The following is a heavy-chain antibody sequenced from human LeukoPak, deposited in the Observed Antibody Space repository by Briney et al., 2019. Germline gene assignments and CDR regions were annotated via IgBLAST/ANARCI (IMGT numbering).Heavy chain of an antibody. V-gene: IGHV4-34*01. Sequence: GSLRLSCAASGFTVSSNYMSWVRQPPGKGLEWIGEINHRGSTNYNPSLKSRVTISVDTSKNQFSLKLSSVTAADTAVYYCARGNATMIVVTTSPFDYWGQGTLVTVSS. D-gene: IGHD3-22*01. CDR2: INHRGST. CDR3: ARGNATMIVVTTSPFDY. J-gene: IGHJ4*02. CDR1: GFTVSSNY.